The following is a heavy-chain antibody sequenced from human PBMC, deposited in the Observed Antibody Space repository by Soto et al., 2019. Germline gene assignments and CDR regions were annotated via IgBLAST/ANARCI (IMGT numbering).Heavy chain of an antibody. J-gene: IGHJ4*02. CDR1: GFTFSSYA. V-gene: IGHV3-23*01. CDR3: AKAQQQLVLLR. D-gene: IGHD6-13*01. CDR2: ISGSGGST. Sequence: PGGSRLSCAASGFTFSSYAMSWVRQAPGKGLEWVSAISGSGGSTYYADSVKGRFTISRDNSKNTLYLQMNSLRAEDTAVYYCAKAQQQLVLLRWGQGTLVTVSS.